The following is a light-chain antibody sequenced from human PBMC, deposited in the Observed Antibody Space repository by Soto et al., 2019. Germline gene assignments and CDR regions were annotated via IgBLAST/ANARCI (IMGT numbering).Light chain of an antibody. J-gene: IGKJ1*01. V-gene: IGKV3-20*01. CDR1: QSLATNY. CDR2: DAS. Sequence: EIVLTQSPGTLSLSPGERATLSCGTSQSLATNYLAWYQQKPGQAPRLLIYDASSRATGIPDRFSGSGSGTDFTLTISRLVPEDFALYFCQQYDTSPWTFGQGTKVDIK. CDR3: QQYDTSPWT.